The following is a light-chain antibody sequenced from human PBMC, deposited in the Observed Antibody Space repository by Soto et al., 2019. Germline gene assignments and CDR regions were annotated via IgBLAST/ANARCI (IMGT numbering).Light chain of an antibody. J-gene: IGKJ4*01. CDR2: GAS. CDR3: QSYTTSPPWLT. V-gene: IGKV3-20*01. Sequence: EIVLTQSPGTLSLSPGERATLSCRASQSVSSSYLGWYQQKPGQAPRLLIYGASNRATGIPDRFSGSGSGTDFTLTISRLEPEDFVVYYCQSYTTSPPWLTFGGGTKVEIK. CDR1: QSVSSSY.